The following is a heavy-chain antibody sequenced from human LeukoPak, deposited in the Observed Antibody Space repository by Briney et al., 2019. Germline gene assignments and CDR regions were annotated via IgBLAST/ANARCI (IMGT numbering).Heavy chain of an antibody. V-gene: IGHV3-74*01. CDR2: ISPDGRST. CDR1: GFAFSTYW. Sequence: GGSLRLSCAASGFAFSTYWMHWVRQAPGKGPVWVSRISPDGRSTNYADSVKGRLTISRDNSKNTLYLQMNSLRAEDTAVYYCARDRGPLDYRGQGTLVTVSS. D-gene: IGHD3-10*01. CDR3: ARDRGPLDY. J-gene: IGHJ4*02.